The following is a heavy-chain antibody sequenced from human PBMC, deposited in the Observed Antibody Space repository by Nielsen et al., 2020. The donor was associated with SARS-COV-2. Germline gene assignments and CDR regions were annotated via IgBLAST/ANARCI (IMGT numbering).Heavy chain of an antibody. Sequence: SETLSLTCAVFGGSVNTHAWWSWVHQAPGKGLEWIGEVYHSGATNYNPSLRSRVTISGDTSNNQISLSLKSVTAADTAVYYCAREGECNKGVCYIRGIDVWGKGTTVTVS. CDR1: GGSVNTHAW. J-gene: IGHJ6*03. D-gene: IGHD2-8*01. CDR3: AREGECNKGVCYIRGIDV. V-gene: IGHV4-4*02. CDR2: VYHSGAT.